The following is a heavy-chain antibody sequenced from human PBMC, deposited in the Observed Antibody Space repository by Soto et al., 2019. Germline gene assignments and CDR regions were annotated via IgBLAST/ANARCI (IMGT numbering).Heavy chain of an antibody. Sequence: TLSLTCTVSGGSISSGDYYWSWIRQPPGKALEWLARIDWDDDKYYSTSLKTRLTISKDTSKNQVVLTMTNMDPVDTATYYCARIQKYSSSWYTPVAYYGMDVWGQGTTVTVSS. V-gene: IGHV2-70*11. D-gene: IGHD6-13*01. CDR1: GGSISSGDYY. CDR2: IDWDDDK. J-gene: IGHJ6*02. CDR3: ARIQKYSSSWYTPVAYYGMDV.